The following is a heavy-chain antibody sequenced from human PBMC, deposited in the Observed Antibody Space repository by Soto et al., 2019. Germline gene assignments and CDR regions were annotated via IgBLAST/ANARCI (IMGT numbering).Heavy chain of an antibody. J-gene: IGHJ6*03. Sequence: SETLSLTCTVSGGSISSSSYYWGWIRQPPGKGLEWIGSIYYSGSTYYNPSLKSRVTISVDTSKNQFSLKLSSVTAADTAVYYCARHRARTVTTVDYYYYMDVWGKGTTVTVSS. D-gene: IGHD4-17*01. CDR2: IYYSGST. V-gene: IGHV4-39*01. CDR1: GGSISSSSYY. CDR3: ARHRARTVTTVDYYYYMDV.